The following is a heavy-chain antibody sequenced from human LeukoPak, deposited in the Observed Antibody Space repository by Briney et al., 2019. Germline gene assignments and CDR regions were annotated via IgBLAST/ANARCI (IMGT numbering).Heavy chain of an antibody. CDR3: ARGTRRPSSSSWYAY. J-gene: IGHJ4*02. V-gene: IGHV4-34*01. D-gene: IGHD6-13*01. CDR1: GGSFSGYY. CDR2: INHSGST. Sequence: SETLSLTCAVYGGSFSGYYWSWIRQPPGKGLEWIGEINHSGSTNYNPSLKSRVTISVDTSKNQFSLKLSSVTAADTAVYYCARGTRRPSSSSWYAYWGQGTLVTVSS.